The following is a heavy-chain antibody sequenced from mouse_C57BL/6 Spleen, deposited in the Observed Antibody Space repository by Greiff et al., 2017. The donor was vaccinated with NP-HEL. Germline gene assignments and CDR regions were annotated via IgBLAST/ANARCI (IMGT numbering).Heavy chain of an antibody. J-gene: IGHJ2*01. V-gene: IGHV6-3*01. Sequence: EVQLVESGGGLVQPGGSMKLSCVASGFTFSNYWMNWVRQSPEKGLEWVAQIRLKSDNYATHYAESVKGRFTISRDDSKSSVYLQMNNLRAEDTGIYYCTGDDYGFDYWGQGTTLTVSS. CDR1: GFTFSNYW. D-gene: IGHD2-4*01. CDR2: IRLKSDNYAT. CDR3: TGDDYGFDY.